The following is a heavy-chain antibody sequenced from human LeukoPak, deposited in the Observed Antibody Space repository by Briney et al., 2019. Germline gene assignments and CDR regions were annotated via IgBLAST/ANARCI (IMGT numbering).Heavy chain of an antibody. CDR3: ARVKSGEWLIDY. J-gene: IGHJ4*02. V-gene: IGHV4-34*01. Sequence: PGGSLRLPCAASGFTFSSYAMSWVRQPPGKGLEWIGEINHSGSTNYNPSLKSRVTISVDTSKNQFSLKLSSVTAADTAVYYCARVKSGEWLIDYWGQGTLVTVSS. D-gene: IGHD3-3*01. CDR2: INHSGST. CDR1: GFTFSSYA.